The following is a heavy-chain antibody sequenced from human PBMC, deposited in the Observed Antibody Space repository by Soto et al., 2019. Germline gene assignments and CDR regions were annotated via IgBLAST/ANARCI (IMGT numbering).Heavy chain of an antibody. CDR2: VYHTGDT. D-gene: IGHD2-21*02. V-gene: IGHV4-4*02. CDR3: AREIVTAGGNNYFDP. J-gene: IGHJ5*02. Sequence: SETLSLTCGVSGGTVASIHWWSWVRQSPGRGLERIVNVYHTGDTNFNPSLQSRVTFSVDKSNNQFSLRLTSVTAADTAVYFCAREIVTAGGNNYFDPWGPGTLVTVS. CDR1: GGTVASIHW.